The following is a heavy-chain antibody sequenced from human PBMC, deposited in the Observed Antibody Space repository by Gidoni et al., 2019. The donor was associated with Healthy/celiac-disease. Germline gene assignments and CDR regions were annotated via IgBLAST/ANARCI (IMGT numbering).Heavy chain of an antibody. CDR2: INHSVST. CDR3: ASCPKEPPYNCFDP. Sequence: QVQLQQWRAGLLKPSETLSLTCAVYGGSFSGYYWSWIRQPPGKGLEWIGEINHSVSTNYNPSLKSRVTISVYTSKTQFSLKLSSVTAPDTALYYCASCPKEPPYNCFDPWGQGTLVTVSS. J-gene: IGHJ5*02. CDR1: GGSFSGYY. V-gene: IGHV4-34*01. D-gene: IGHD1-26*01.